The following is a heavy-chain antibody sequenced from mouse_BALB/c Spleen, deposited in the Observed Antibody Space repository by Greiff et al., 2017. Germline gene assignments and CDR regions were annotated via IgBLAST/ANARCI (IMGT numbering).Heavy chain of an antibody. Sequence: QVQLKESGAELVRPGSSVKISCKASGYAFSSYWMNWVKQRPGQGLEWIGQIYPGDGDTNYNGKFKGKATLTADKSSSTAYMQLSSLTSEDSAVYFCARHYGNAMDYWGQGTSVTVSS. J-gene: IGHJ4*01. D-gene: IGHD2-1*01. CDR2: IYPGDGDT. CDR1: GYAFSSYW. V-gene: IGHV1-80*01. CDR3: ARHYGNAMDY.